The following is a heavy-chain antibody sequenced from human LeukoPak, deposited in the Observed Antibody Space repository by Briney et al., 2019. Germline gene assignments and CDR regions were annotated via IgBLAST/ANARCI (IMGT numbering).Heavy chain of an antibody. CDR2: IIPIFGTA. D-gene: IGHD4-17*01. V-gene: IGHV1-69*05. CDR1: GGTFSSYA. J-gene: IGHJ5*02. CDR3: ARLTTVTNNWFDP. Sequence: SVKVSCKASGGTFSSYAISWVRQAPGQGLEWMGGIIPIFGTANYAQKFQGRVTITTDESTSTAYMELSSLRSEDTAVYYCARLTTVTNNWFDPWGQGTLVAVSS.